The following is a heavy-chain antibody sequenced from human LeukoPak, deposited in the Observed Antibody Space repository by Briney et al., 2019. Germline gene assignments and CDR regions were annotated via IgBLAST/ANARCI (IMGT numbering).Heavy chain of an antibody. CDR2: INRSGST. Sequence: SETLSLTCAVYGGSFSGYYWSWIRQPPGKGLEWIGGINRSGSTNYNPSLKSRVTISVDTSKNQFSLKLSSVAAADTAVYYCARDNYYDSREIDYWGQGTLVTVSS. D-gene: IGHD3-22*01. CDR1: GGSFSGYY. V-gene: IGHV4-34*01. J-gene: IGHJ4*02. CDR3: ARDNYYDSREIDY.